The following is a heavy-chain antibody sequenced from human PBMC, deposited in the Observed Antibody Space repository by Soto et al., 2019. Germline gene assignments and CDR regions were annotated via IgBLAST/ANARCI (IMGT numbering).Heavy chain of an antibody. CDR1: GFTFRSYS. V-gene: IGHV3-48*02. CDR2: IGGVSTTI. D-gene: IGHD6-6*01. J-gene: IGHJ6*02. Sequence: GSLRLSCTASGFTFRSYSMNWVRQAPGRGLEWVSYIGGVSTTIYYADSVKGRFTISRDNAKNSLYLQVNSLRDEDTAVYYCARAIAARAYYYYGMDVWGQGTTVTVSS. CDR3: ARAIAARAYYYYGMDV.